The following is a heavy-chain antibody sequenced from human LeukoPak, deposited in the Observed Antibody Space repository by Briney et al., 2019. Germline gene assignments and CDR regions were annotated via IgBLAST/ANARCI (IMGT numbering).Heavy chain of an antibody. Sequence: GGSLRLSCAASGLTVSSNSMSWVRQAPGKGLEWVSFIYSDNTHYSDSVKGRFTISRDNSKNTLYLQMNSLRAEDTAVYYCARELSPEWELPPMVFDYWGQGTLVTVSS. J-gene: IGHJ4*02. CDR1: GLTVSSNS. CDR2: IYSDNT. D-gene: IGHD1-26*01. V-gene: IGHV3-53*01. CDR3: ARELSPEWELPPMVFDY.